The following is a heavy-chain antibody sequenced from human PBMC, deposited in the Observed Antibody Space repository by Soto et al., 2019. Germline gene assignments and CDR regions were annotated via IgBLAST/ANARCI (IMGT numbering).Heavy chain of an antibody. V-gene: IGHV4-4*02. Sequence: SETLSLTCSVSGDSISSDKWRSWVRQPPGKGLEWIGEMHHSGSRHYKPSLRGRATISVDKSRNQFSLQLTSVTAADTALYFCARHDNMTLGLTYFDFWGQGTLVTVS. D-gene: IGHD1-1*01. CDR2: MHHSGSR. J-gene: IGHJ4*02. CDR3: ARHDNMTLGLTYFDF. CDR1: GDSISSDKW.